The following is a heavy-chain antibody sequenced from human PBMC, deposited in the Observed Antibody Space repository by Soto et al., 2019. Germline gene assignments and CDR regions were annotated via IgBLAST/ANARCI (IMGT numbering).Heavy chain of an antibody. D-gene: IGHD2-15*01. V-gene: IGHV1-18*01. J-gene: IGHJ4*02. Sequence: ASVKVSCKASGYTLTSYGISWVRQAPGQGLEWMGWISAYNGNTNYAQKLQGRVTMTTDTSTSTAYMELRSLRSDDTAVYYCARETMGGYCSGGSCYYLTFDYWGQGTLVTVSS. CDR2: ISAYNGNT. CDR1: GYTLTSYG. CDR3: ARETMGGYCSGGSCYYLTFDY.